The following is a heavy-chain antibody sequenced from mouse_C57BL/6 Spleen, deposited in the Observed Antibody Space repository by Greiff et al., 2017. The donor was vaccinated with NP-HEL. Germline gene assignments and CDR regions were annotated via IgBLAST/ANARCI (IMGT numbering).Heavy chain of an antibody. CDR1: GYTFTSYW. CDR3: AVDSSGYVPFAY. D-gene: IGHD3-2*02. V-gene: IGHV1-69*01. Sequence: VQLQQPGAELVMPGASVKLSCKASGYTFTSYWMHWVKQRPGQGLEWIGEIDPSDSYTNYNQKFKGKSTLTVDKSSSTAYMQLSSLTSEDSAVYYCAVDSSGYVPFAYWGQGTLVTVSA. J-gene: IGHJ3*01. CDR2: IDPSDSYT.